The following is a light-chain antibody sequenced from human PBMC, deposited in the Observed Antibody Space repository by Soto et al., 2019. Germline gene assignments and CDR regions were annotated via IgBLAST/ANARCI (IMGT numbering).Light chain of an antibody. CDR1: HSISRW. Sequence: DIQMTQSPSTLSASVGDRVTITCRASHSISRWLAWYQQKPGKAPNLLIYDASALPRGVPSRFSDSGSGTDFTLTISSLQPEDFATYYCQQANSFPLTFGGGTKVDIK. CDR3: QQANSFPLT. CDR2: DAS. V-gene: IGKV1-12*01. J-gene: IGKJ4*01.